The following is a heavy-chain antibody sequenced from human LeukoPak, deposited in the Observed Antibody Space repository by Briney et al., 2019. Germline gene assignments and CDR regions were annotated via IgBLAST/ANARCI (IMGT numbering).Heavy chain of an antibody. D-gene: IGHD6-13*01. CDR3: ARYIAAAGKTAY. CDR2: VNPNSGNT. J-gene: IGHJ4*02. Sequence: ASVKVSCKASGCTFTSYDINWVGQATGQGLEWRGWVNPNSGNTGYAQKFQGRVTMTRNTPISTAYMELSSLTPQDTAVYYCARYIAAAGKTAYWGQGTLVTVSS. CDR1: GCTFTSYD. V-gene: IGHV1-8*01.